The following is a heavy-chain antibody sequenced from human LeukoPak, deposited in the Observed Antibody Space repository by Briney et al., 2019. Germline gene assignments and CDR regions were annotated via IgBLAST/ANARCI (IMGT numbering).Heavy chain of an antibody. Sequence: ASVTVSCKASGYTFTSYYMHWVRQAPGQGLEWMGIINPSGGSTSYAQKFQGRVTMTRDTSTSTVYMELSSLRSEDTAVYYCARALHPTPGSWYGYYYYGMDVWGQGTTVTVSS. CDR3: ARALHPTPGSWYGYYYYGMDV. D-gene: IGHD6-13*01. CDR2: INPSGGST. V-gene: IGHV1-46*01. J-gene: IGHJ6*02. CDR1: GYTFTSYY.